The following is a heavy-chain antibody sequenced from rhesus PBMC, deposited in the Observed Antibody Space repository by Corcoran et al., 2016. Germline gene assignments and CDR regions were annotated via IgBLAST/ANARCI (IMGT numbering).Heavy chain of an antibody. D-gene: IGHD4-17*01. CDR3: ARTSVTPCWYFDL. CDR2: IYRKNEST. J-gene: IGHJ2*01. CDR1: GGSISSGYYY. V-gene: IGHV4S12*01. Sequence: QVQLQESGPGVVKPSETLSLTCAVSGGSISSGYYYWSWIRQPPGKGLEWSGAIYRKNESTNYTPSLKSRVTVSTDTSKNPFSLKLSSVTAADTAVYYCARTSVTPCWYFDLWGPGTPITISS.